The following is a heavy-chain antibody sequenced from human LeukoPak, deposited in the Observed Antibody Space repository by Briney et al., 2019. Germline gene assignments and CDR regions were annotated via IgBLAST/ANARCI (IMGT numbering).Heavy chain of an antibody. CDR3: ARRYSSPETYYYMDV. CDR1: GFTFSSYA. J-gene: IGHJ6*03. V-gene: IGHV3-7*01. D-gene: IGHD6-13*01. Sequence: PGGSLRLSCAASGFTFSSYAMSWVRQAPGKGLEWVANIKQDGSGKYYVDSVKGRFTISRDNAKNSLYLQMNSLRAEDTAVYYCARRYSSPETYYYMDVWGKGTTVTVSS. CDR2: IKQDGSGK.